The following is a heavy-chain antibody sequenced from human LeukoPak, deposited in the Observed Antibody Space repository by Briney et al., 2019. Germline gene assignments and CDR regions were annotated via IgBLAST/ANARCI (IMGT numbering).Heavy chain of an antibody. J-gene: IGHJ4*02. V-gene: IGHV3-11*01. CDR2: INTSGRTT. Sequence: GGSLRLSCAASGFTFSDYYMSWIRQAPGKGLEWISYINTSGRTTNYADSVKGRFTMSRDNAKNSLYLQMNNLRAEDTAVYYCATEGNYFDSWGQGTPVTVSS. CDR1: GFTFSDYY. D-gene: IGHD3-10*01. CDR3: ATEGNYFDS.